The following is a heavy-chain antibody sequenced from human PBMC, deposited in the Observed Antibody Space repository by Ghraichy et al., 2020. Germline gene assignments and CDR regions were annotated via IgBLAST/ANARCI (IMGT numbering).Heavy chain of an antibody. Sequence: GESLNISCAASGFTFSNYGMHWVRQAPGKGLEWVAFIRYDGSNKYYADSVKGRFTISRDNSKNTLYLQMNSLRAEDTAVYYCAKDGFGIAAAGTWFDPWGQGTLVTVSS. CDR2: IRYDGSNK. D-gene: IGHD6-13*01. J-gene: IGHJ5*02. V-gene: IGHV3-30*02. CDR1: GFTFSNYG. CDR3: AKDGFGIAAAGTWFDP.